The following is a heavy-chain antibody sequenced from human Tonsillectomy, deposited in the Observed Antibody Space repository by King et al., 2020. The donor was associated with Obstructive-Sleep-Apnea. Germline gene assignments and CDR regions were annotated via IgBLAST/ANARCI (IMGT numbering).Heavy chain of an antibody. Sequence: VQLQESGPGLVKPSETLSLTCTVSGGSISSYYWSWIRQPPGKGLEWIGYIYYSGSTNYNPSLKSRVTISVDTSKNQFSLKLSSVTAADTAVYYCARGREDYYGSGSPDYWGKGTLVTVSS. CDR3: ARGREDYYGSGSPDY. CDR2: IYYSGST. V-gene: IGHV4-59*01. CDR1: GGSISSYY. J-gene: IGHJ4*02. D-gene: IGHD3-10*01.